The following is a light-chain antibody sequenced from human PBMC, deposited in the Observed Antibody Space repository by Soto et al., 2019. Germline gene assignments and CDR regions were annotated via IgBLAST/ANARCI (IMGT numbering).Light chain of an antibody. CDR1: QSIGNW. CDR2: DAS. V-gene: IGKV1-5*01. CDR3: QQYNSYPPN. J-gene: IGKJ4*01. Sequence: IQMTQSPSTLSASVGDRVTITCRASQSIGNWLAWYQQNPGKAPKLLIYDASSLESGVSSRFSGSGSGTEFALTISSLQADDFATYYCQQYNSYPPNFGGGTKVDIK.